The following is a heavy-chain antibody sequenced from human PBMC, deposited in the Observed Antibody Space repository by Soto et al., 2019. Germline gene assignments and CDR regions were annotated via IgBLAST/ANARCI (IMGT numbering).Heavy chain of an antibody. CDR1: GFTFRNYG. V-gene: IGHV3-48*04. J-gene: IGHJ6*02. CDR3: AGRVQDYYFYGMDA. D-gene: IGHD1-1*01. Sequence: PGGSLRLSCAASGFTFRNYGMNWVRQAPGKGLEWVSYIGLGGSTKYYADSVKGRFTISRDNAKNSLYLQMNSLRAEDTAVYYCAGRVQDYYFYGMDAWGQGTTVTVSS. CDR2: IGLGGSTK.